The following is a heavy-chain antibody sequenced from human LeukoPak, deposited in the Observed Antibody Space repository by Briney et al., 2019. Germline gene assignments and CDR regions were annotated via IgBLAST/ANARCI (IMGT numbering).Heavy chain of an antibody. J-gene: IGHJ4*02. D-gene: IGHD3-10*01. Sequence: GGSLRLSCAASGFTFSSYGMSWVRQAPGKGLEWVSAISGSGGSTYYADSVKGRFTISRDNSKNTLYLQMNSLRAEDTAVYYCAKVPYVVVRGVIVYYFDYWGQGTLVTDSS. CDR3: AKVPYVVVRGVIVYYFDY. CDR1: GFTFSSYG. V-gene: IGHV3-23*01. CDR2: ISGSGGST.